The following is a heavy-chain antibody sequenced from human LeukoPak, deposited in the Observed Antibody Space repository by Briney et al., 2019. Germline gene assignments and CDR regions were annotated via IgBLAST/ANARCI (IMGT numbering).Heavy chain of an antibody. CDR2: ISHDGMNT. CDR3: AEDGAQYGGGPECDS. CDR1: GLHFSGTA. Sequence: GGSLRLSCAASGLHFSGTAMSWVRQAPGKGLEWVSAISHDGMNTYYADSVKGRFTISRDNSKKTMSLEMSSLTAADTGVYYWAEDGAQYGGGPECDSRGQGALVTVSP. J-gene: IGHJ5*01. V-gene: IGHV3-23*01. D-gene: IGHD2-8*01.